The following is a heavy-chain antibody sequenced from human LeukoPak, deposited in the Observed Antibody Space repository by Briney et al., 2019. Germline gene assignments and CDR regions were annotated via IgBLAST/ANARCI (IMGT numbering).Heavy chain of an antibody. J-gene: IGHJ4*02. CDR2: ISPRSETK. D-gene: IGHD4-11*01. Sequence: GGSLRLSCVASGFTFRNHGMICVRQAPGKGLEWLSYISPRSETKNYADSVKDRFTISRDDAENSVYLHMNSLRAEDTAVYYCARVEGPTVNTMYYDLWGQGTLVTVSS. V-gene: IGHV3-48*01. CDR3: ARVEGPTVNTMYYDL. CDR1: GFTFRNHG.